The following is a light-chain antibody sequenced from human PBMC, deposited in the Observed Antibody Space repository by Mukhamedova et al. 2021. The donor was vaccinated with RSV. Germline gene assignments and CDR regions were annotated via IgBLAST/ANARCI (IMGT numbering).Light chain of an antibody. J-gene: IGKJ2*01. CDR3: QQYDSAPDT. CDR1: QSVSRSY. Sequence: LSCRASQSVSRSYLAWYQQKPGQAPRLLIYGASSRATGLPDRFSGSGSGTDFTLTISRLEPEDFAVYYCQQYDSAPDTFGQGTK. CDR2: GAS. V-gene: IGKV3-20*01.